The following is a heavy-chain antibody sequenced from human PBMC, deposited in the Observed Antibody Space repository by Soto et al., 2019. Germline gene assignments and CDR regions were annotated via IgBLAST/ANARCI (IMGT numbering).Heavy chain of an antibody. J-gene: IGHJ6*02. Sequence: PSQTLSLTCVISGDSVSSNSAAWNWIRQSPSRGLEWLGRTYYRSKWYNDYAVSVKSRITINPDTSKNQFSLQLNSVTPEDTAVYYCARARGVHGRYQLLSAPPYYYGMDVWGQGTTVTVSS. D-gene: IGHD2-2*01. CDR1: GDSVSSNSAA. CDR2: TYYRSKWYN. V-gene: IGHV6-1*01. CDR3: ARARGVHGRYQLLSAPPYYYGMDV.